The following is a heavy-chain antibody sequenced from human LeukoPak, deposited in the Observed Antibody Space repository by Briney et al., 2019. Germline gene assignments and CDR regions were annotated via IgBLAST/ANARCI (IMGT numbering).Heavy chain of an antibody. Sequence: GGPLTLLCAASEFTFSSYWMRGVRRAPGGGLEGVGNIKKEGSEKYYVDSVKGRFTISRDNAKNSLYLQKNSLRAEDTAVYYCAREAGTQWPVDYWGQGTLVTVSS. CDR2: IKKEGSEK. V-gene: IGHV3-7*01. CDR3: AREAGTQWPVDY. D-gene: IGHD1-14*01. J-gene: IGHJ4*02. CDR1: EFTFSSYW.